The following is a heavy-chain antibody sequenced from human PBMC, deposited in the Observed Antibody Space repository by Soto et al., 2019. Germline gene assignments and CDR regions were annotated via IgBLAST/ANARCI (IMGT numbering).Heavy chain of an antibody. Sequence: SVKVSCKASGGIFTRYDVRWVRQAPGQGLEWMGAIIPIFGTANYAQKFLGRVTITADASTSTVYMELSSLRSEDTAIYYCAINEGRDVSTFDYWGQGTLVTVSS. V-gene: IGHV1-69*13. J-gene: IGHJ4*02. CDR3: AINEGRDVSTFDY. D-gene: IGHD2-15*01. CDR2: IIPIFGTA. CDR1: GGIFTRYD.